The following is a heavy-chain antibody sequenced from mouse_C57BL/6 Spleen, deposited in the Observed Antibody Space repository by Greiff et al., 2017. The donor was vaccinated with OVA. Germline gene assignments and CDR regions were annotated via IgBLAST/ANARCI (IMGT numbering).Heavy chain of an antibody. D-gene: IGHD2-3*01. CDR3: ARGDGSY. J-gene: IGHJ2*01. CDR2: INPSTGGT. V-gene: IGHV1-42*01. CDR1: GYSFTGYY. Sequence: DVKLQESGPELVKPGASVKISCKASGYSFTGYYMNWVKQSPEKSLEWIGEINPSTGGTTYNQKFKAKATLTVDKSSSTAYMQLKSLTSEDSAVYYCARGDGSYWGQGTTLTVSS.